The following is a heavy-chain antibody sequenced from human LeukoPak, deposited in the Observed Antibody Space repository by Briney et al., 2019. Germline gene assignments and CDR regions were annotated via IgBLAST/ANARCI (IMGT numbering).Heavy chain of an antibody. V-gene: IGHV1-18*01. CDR2: ISAYNGNT. D-gene: IGHD3-22*01. J-gene: IGHJ4*02. CDR3: ARALRSSYDSSGYPDY. CDR1: GYTFTSYG. Sequence: SVTVSFKASGYTFTSYGISWVRQAPGQGLEWMGWISAYNGNTNYGQKLQGRVTMTTDTSTSTAYMELRSLRSDDTAVYYCARALRSSYDSSGYPDYWGQGTLVTVSS.